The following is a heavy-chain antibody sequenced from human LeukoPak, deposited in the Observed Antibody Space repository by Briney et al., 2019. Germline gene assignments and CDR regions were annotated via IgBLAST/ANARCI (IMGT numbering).Heavy chain of an antibody. CDR1: GGSISSYY. CDR3: SRQKTYYGSGSSFDY. V-gene: IGHV4-59*04. J-gene: IGHJ4*02. CDR2: IYYSGST. Sequence: PSETLSLSCTVSGGSISSYYWGWIRQPPGKGLEWIGNIYYSGSTYYNPSLKSRVTMSVDTSKNEFSLKLSSVTAADTAIYYCSRQKTYYGSGSSFDYWGQGTLVTVSS. D-gene: IGHD3-10*01.